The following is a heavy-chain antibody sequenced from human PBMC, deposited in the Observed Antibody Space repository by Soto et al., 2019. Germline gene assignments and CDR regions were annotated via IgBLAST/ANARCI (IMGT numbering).Heavy chain of an antibody. CDR2: ISGSGGST. Sequence: EVQLLESGGGLVQPGGSLRLSCAASGFTFSSYAMSWVRRAPGKGLEWVSAISGSGGSTYYADSVKGRFTISRDNSKNTLYLQMNSLRAEDTAVYYCAKVRYFGSFSDYGMDVWGQGTTVTVSS. J-gene: IGHJ6*02. CDR3: AKVRYFGSFSDYGMDV. D-gene: IGHD3-9*01. V-gene: IGHV3-23*01. CDR1: GFTFSSYA.